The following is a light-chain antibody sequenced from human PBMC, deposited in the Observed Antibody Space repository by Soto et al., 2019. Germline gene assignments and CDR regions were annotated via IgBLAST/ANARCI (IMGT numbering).Light chain of an antibody. V-gene: IGLV4-69*01. Sequence: QLVLTQSPSASASLGASVKLTCTLSSGYYNYAIAWHQQQPEKGPRYLMKVNTDGSHTKGDGIPDRFSGSSSGTERYLTISSLQSEDEADYYCQTWGTGIQVFGGGTKLTVL. CDR2: VNTDGSH. CDR3: QTWGTGIQV. CDR1: SGYYNYA. J-gene: IGLJ3*02.